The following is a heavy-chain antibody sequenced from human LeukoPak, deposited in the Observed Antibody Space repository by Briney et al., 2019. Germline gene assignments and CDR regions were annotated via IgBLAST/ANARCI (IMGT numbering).Heavy chain of an antibody. CDR1: GGSISSGGYY. Sequence: SQTLSLTCTVSGGSISSGGYYWNWIRQHPGKGLEWIGYIYYSGSTYYNPSLKSRVTISVDTSKNRFSLKLTSVTAADTAVYYCARAIDGDSDFDIQFDIWGQGTLVTV. J-gene: IGHJ3*02. V-gene: IGHV4-31*03. D-gene: IGHD3-10*01. CDR2: IYYSGST. CDR3: ARAIDGDSDFDIQFDI.